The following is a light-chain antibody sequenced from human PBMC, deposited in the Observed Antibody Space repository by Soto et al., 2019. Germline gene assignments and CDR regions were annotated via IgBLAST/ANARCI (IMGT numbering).Light chain of an antibody. V-gene: IGKV1-5*03. Sequence: DIQMTQSPSTLSASVGDRVTITCRASQSISNWLAWYQQKPGKAPKLLIYRASSLESGVPSRFSGSGSGTEFTLTISSLQPDDFAPDYCQQYNSYSPRLTFGGGTKVETK. CDR2: RAS. CDR1: QSISNW. J-gene: IGKJ4*01. CDR3: QQYNSYSPRLT.